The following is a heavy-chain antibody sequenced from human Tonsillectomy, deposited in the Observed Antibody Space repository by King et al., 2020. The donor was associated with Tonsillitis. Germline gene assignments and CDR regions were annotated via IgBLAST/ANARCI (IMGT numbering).Heavy chain of an antibody. CDR1: GFTFSSYA. Sequence: VQLVESGGGLVQPGGSLRLSCAASGFTFSSYAMSWVRQAPGKGLEWVSAVSGSGGSTYYADSVKGRFTISRDNSKTTLYLQMNRLRAEDTAVYYCAATNYYDSSGYYARLRYWGQGTLVTVSS. CDR3: AATNYYDSSGYYARLRY. D-gene: IGHD3-22*01. V-gene: IGHV3-23*04. CDR2: VSGSGGST. J-gene: IGHJ4*02.